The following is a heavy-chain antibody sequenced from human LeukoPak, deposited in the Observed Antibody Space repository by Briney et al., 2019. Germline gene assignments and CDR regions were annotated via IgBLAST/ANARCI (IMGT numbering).Heavy chain of an antibody. D-gene: IGHD1-1*01. V-gene: IGHV4-61*01. CDR3: ARGYYLPKTAEVGTTALFDY. J-gene: IGHJ4*02. CDR2: TYYTGNS. Sequence: SETLSLTCTVSGGSVSSDNYYWTWIRQPPGKGLEWIGCTYYTGNSNYNPSLKSRVTISLDTSKNQFPLKLSSVTAADTAVYYCARGYYLPKTAEVGTTALFDYWGQGTLVTVSS. CDR1: GGSVSSDNYY.